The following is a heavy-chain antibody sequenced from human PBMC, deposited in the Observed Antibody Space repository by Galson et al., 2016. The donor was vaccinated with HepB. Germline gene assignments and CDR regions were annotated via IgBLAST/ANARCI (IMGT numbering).Heavy chain of an antibody. D-gene: IGHD3-22*01. CDR2: INPSGDIT. CDR1: GYTFTNYY. V-gene: IGHV1-46*01. Sequence: SVKVSCKASGYTFTNYYMHWVRQAPGQGLEWMGVINPSGDITSYAQKFEGRVTVTRDTSTSTVYMELSSLRAKDTAVYCWAREPMIAVLAANNWFDPWGQGTLVTVSS. J-gene: IGHJ5*02. CDR3: AREPMIAVLAANNWFDP.